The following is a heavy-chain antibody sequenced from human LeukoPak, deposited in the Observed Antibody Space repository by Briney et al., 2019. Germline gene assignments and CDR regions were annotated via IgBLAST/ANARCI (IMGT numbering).Heavy chain of an antibody. Sequence: GGSLRLSCAASGFTFSSYAMSWVRQAPGKGLGWVLSISGSGGSTYYAESVKGRFTISRDNSKNTLYLQMNILRGEDTAVYYCAKDREGTIADYFDYWGQGTLVTVSS. CDR3: AKDREGTIADYFDY. CDR2: ISGSGGST. CDR1: GFTFSSYA. J-gene: IGHJ4*02. D-gene: IGHD1-7*01. V-gene: IGHV3-23*01.